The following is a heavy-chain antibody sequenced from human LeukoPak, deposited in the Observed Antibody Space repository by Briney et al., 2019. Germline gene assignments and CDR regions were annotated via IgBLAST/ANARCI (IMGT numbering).Heavy chain of an antibody. J-gene: IGHJ1*01. CDR1: GYSFTTYW. CDR2: IHPGDSDT. CDR3: ARARYCSGGNCYAEN. D-gene: IGHD2-15*01. V-gene: IGHV5-51*01. Sequence: GESLKISCKGSGYSFTTYWIGWVRQMPGKGLEWMGIIHPGDSDTRYSPSFQGQVTISADQSISTAYLQWSSLKASDTAIYYCARARYCSGGNCYAENWGQGTLVTVSS.